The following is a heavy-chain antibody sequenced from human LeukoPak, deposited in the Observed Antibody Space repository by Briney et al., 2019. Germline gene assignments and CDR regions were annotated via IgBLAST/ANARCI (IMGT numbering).Heavy chain of an antibody. CDR3: AGGDDSSGYAYYYYYMDV. CDR1: GYTFTGYY. V-gene: IGHV1-2*02. CDR2: INPNSGGT. D-gene: IGHD3-22*01. Sequence: GASVKVSCKASGYTFTGYYMHWVRQAPGQGLEWMGWINPNSGGTNYAQKFQGRVTMTRDTSISTAYMELSRLRSDDPAVYYCAGGDDSSGYAYYYYYMDVWGKGTTVTVSS. J-gene: IGHJ6*03.